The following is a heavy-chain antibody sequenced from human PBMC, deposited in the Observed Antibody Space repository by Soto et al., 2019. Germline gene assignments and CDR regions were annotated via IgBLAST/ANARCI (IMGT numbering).Heavy chain of an antibody. V-gene: IGHV3-33*01. D-gene: IGHD3-16*01. CDR3: ARGARDFDY. CDR2: MWFDGSKK. Sequence: PGGSLRLSCAASGFTFDTYVMHWVRQAPGKGLEWVALMWFDGSKKYYGDSVRGRFTISRDNSKNTLYLQMNSLRAEDTAVYYYARGARDFDYWGQGTLVTVSS. CDR1: GFTFDTYV. J-gene: IGHJ4*02.